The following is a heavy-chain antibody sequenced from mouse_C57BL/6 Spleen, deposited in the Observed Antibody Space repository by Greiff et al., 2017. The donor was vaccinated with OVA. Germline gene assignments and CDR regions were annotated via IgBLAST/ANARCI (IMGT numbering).Heavy chain of an antibody. V-gene: IGHV5-9*01. CDR3: ARHGNFDV. J-gene: IGHJ1*03. CDR1: GFTFSSYT. D-gene: IGHD4-1*01. CDR2: ISGGGGNT. Sequence: DVMLVESGGGLVKPGGSLKLSCAASGFTFSSYTMSWVRQTPEKRLEWVATISGGGGNTYYPDSVKGRFTISSDNAKNTLYLQMSSLRSEDTALYYCARHGNFDVWGTGTTVTVSS.